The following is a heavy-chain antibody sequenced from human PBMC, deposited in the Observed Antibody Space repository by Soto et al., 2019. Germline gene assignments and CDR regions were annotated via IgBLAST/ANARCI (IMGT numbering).Heavy chain of an antibody. Sequence: QVQLVQSGAEVKKPGASVKVSCKASGYTFAYYGIGWVRKAPGQGLEWVGWISAYNGNTHHAQNLQGRVTMSTDTTKSTAYMELMSLRSDDTAVYCCARGGQECSSSGCPYNYDGMDVWGQGTTVTVSS. D-gene: IGHD2-2*01. CDR2: ISAYNGNT. CDR3: ARGGQECSSSGCPYNYDGMDV. V-gene: IGHV1-18*01. J-gene: IGHJ6*02. CDR1: GYTFAYYG.